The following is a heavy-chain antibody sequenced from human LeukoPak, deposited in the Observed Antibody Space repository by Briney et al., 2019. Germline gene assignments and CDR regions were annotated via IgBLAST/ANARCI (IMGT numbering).Heavy chain of an antibody. CDR3: ARDWTLDGNNPYYFDY. J-gene: IGHJ4*02. V-gene: IGHV3-21*01. CDR1: GFTFSSYT. Sequence: GGSLRLSCAASGFTFSSYTMSWVRQAPGKGLEWVSSISSRSSYIYYADSVKGRFTISRDNAKNSLYLQMSSLRAEDTAVYYCARDWTLDGNNPYYFDYWGQGTLVTVSS. D-gene: IGHD5-24*01. CDR2: ISSRSSYI.